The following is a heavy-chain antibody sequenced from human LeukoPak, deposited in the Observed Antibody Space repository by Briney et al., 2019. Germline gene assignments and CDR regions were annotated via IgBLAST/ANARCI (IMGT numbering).Heavy chain of an antibody. CDR1: GGTFSSYA. Sequence: SVKVSCKASGGTFSSYAISWVRQAPGQGLEWMGGIIPIFGTANYAQKFQGRVTITADVSTSTAYMELSSLRSEDTAVYYCARVGETLIGYCSSTSCPFDYWGQGTLVTVSS. V-gene: IGHV1-69*01. J-gene: IGHJ4*02. CDR2: IIPIFGTA. D-gene: IGHD2-2*01. CDR3: ARVGETLIGYCSSTSCPFDY.